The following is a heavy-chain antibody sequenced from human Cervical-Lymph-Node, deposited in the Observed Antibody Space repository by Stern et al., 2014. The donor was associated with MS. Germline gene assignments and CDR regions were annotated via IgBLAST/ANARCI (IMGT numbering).Heavy chain of an antibody. Sequence: VQLVQSGAEVKKPGESLRISCKGSGYSFTSYWISWVRQMPGKGLEWMGRIDPSDSYTNYSPCFQGHVTIHAAESHRTAYQHRSSLKASDTAMYYCARRCSRRIDAFDIWGQGTMVTVSS. CDR1: GYSFTSYW. CDR3: ARRCSRRIDAFDI. J-gene: IGHJ3*02. V-gene: IGHV5-10-1*01. D-gene: IGHD2-15*01. CDR2: IDPSDSYT.